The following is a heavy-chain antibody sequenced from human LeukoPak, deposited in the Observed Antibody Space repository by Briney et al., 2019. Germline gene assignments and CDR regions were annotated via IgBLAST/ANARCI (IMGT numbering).Heavy chain of an antibody. J-gene: IGHJ4*02. V-gene: IGHV4-39*01. CDR3: ARSHPDYYDSSGYLFDY. D-gene: IGHD3-22*01. CDR1: GGSVSSSTYY. CDR2: IYYSGST. Sequence: PSDTLSLPCTVSGGSVSSSTYYWGWIRQPPGKGLEWIGSIYYSGSTYYNPSLKSRVTISVDTSKNQFSLKLSSVTAADTAVYYCARSHPDYYDSSGYLFDYWGQGTLVTVSS.